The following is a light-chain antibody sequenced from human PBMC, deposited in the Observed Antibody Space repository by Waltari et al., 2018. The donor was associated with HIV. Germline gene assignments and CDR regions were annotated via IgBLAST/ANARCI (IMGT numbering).Light chain of an antibody. CDR2: SNK. J-gene: IGLJ2*01. CDR3: GTWDDSLNGWEV. Sequence: QSVLTQPPSASGTPGQTVTISCSGSSSNIGNDAVHWYQQLPGTAPKLLIYSNKQRPAGVPVRFRGPKSGTSASPAISGRQSEDQAEYYCGTWDDSLNGWEVFGGGTKLTVL. V-gene: IGLV1-44*01. CDR1: SSNIGNDA.